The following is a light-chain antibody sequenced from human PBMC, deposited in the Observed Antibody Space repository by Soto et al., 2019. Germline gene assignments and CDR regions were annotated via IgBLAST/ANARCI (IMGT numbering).Light chain of an antibody. J-gene: IGKJ4*01. CDR2: WAS. CDR1: QSVLYSSNNKNY. Sequence: DIVMTQSPDSLAVSLGERATINCKSSQSVLYSSNNKNYLAWYQQKPGQPPKLLIYWASTRESGVPDRFSDSGSGTDFTLTISSLQAEDVAVYYCQQYYSTPLLTFGGGTKVEIK. V-gene: IGKV4-1*01. CDR3: QQYYSTPLLT.